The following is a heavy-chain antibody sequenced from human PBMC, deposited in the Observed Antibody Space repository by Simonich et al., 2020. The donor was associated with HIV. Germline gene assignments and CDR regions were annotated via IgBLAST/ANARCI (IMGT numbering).Heavy chain of an antibody. CDR3: ARSGPDYYRGYYYMDV. V-gene: IGHV4-34*01. CDR2: INQSETT. J-gene: IGHJ6*03. D-gene: IGHD5-12*01. Sequence: QVELQQWGAGLLKPSETLSLTCAVFHGSFSDYYWSWIRQPPGKGLEWIGEINQSETTNYNPALKSRVSISADTSKKQFSLKLSSVTAADTAVYYCARSGPDYYRGYYYMDVWGKGTTVTVSS. CDR1: HGSFSDYY.